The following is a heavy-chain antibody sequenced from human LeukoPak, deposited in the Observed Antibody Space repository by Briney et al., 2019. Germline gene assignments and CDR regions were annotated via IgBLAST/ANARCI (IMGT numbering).Heavy chain of an antibody. J-gene: IGHJ6*02. D-gene: IGHD1-26*01. CDR3: ASASGSYYTQDKYYYYYYGMDV. Sequence: ASVKVSCKASGYTFTDYYLHWVRQAPGQGLEWMGWISPKSGGTKYAQKFQGRVTMTRDTSISTAYMELRGLRSDDTAVYYCASASGSYYTQDKYYYYYYGMDVWGQGTTVTVSS. CDR2: ISPKSGGT. V-gene: IGHV1-2*02. CDR1: GYTFTDYY.